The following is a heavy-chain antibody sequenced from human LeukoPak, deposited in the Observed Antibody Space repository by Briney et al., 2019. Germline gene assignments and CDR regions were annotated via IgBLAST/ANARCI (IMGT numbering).Heavy chain of an antibody. Sequence: SVKVSCKASGGTFSSYAISWVRQAPGQGLEWMGGIIPIFGTANYAQKFQGRVTITTDGSTSTAYMELSSLRSEDTAVYYCARVHSSSSFHFVYWGEGTLVTVSS. V-gene: IGHV1-69*05. CDR3: ARVHSSSSFHFVY. D-gene: IGHD6-6*01. J-gene: IGHJ4*02. CDR2: IIPIFGTA. CDR1: GGTFSSYA.